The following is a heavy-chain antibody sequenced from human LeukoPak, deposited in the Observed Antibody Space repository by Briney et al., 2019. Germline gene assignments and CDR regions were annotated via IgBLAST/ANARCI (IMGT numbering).Heavy chain of an antibody. Sequence: SVKVSCKASGGTFSSYAISWVRQAPGQGLEWMGGIIPIFGTANYAQKFQGRVTITADKSTSTAYMELSSLRSEDTAVYYCASYRDYYDSSGYYSDYWGQGTLVTVSS. CDR3: ASYRDYYDSSGYYSDY. J-gene: IGHJ4*02. CDR2: IIPIFGTA. V-gene: IGHV1-69*06. D-gene: IGHD3-22*01. CDR1: GGTFSSYA.